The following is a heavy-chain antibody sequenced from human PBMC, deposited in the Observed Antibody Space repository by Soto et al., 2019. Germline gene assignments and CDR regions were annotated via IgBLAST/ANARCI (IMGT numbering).Heavy chain of an antibody. J-gene: IGHJ4*02. V-gene: IGHV1-8*01. CDR1: GYTFSSFH. D-gene: IGHD1-26*01. Sequence: ASVKVSCKASGYTFSSFHINWLRQASGQGLEWMGWMNPNNGDTDYAQNFQARVTMTRDTSTSTAYMELTSLTFEDTAIYFCARGIDEGVDYWGQGTLVTVSS. CDR3: ARGIDEGVDY. CDR2: MNPNNGDT.